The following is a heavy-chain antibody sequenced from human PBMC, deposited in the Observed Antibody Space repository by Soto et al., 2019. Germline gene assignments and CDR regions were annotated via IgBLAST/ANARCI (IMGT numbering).Heavy chain of an antibody. CDR1: GYTFTSYY. CDR3: ARVGYYDSSAGHFDY. D-gene: IGHD3-22*01. Sequence: QVQLVQSGAEVKKPGASVKVSCKASGYTFTSYYMHWVRQAPGQGLEWMGIINPSGGSTSYAQKLQGRVTMTKDTSTSTVYMEMRSLRSEDTAVYYCARVGYYDSSAGHFDYWGQGTLVTVSS. J-gene: IGHJ4*02. V-gene: IGHV1-46*03. CDR2: INPSGGST.